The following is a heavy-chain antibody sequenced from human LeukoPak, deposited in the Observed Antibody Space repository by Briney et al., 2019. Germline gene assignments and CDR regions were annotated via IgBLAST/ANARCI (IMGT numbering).Heavy chain of an antibody. CDR3: AKEDYYYDSSGYSAFDY. CDR1: GFTFSSYE. D-gene: IGHD3-22*01. CDR2: ISSSGSTI. V-gene: IGHV3-48*03. J-gene: IGHJ4*02. Sequence: GGSLRLSCAASGFTFSSYEMNWVRQAPGKGLEWVSYISSSGSTIYYADSVKGRFTISRDNAKNSLYLQMNSLRAEDTAVYYCAKEDYYYDSSGYSAFDYWGQGTLVTVSS.